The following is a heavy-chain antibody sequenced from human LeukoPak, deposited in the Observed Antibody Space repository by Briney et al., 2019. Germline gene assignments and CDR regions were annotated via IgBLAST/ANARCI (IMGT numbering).Heavy chain of an antibody. CDR2: ISGRTGGT. D-gene: IGHD5-12*01. V-gene: IGHV3-23*01. CDR3: AKCGNSGCHLIDY. CDR1: GFTFSTYW. Sequence: GGSLRLSCAASGFTFSTYWMSWVRQAPGKGLEWVSAISGRTGGTYYADSVKGRFTISRDNSKSILYLQMDSLRAEDTAVYYCAKCGNSGCHLIDYWGQGTLVTVSS. J-gene: IGHJ4*02.